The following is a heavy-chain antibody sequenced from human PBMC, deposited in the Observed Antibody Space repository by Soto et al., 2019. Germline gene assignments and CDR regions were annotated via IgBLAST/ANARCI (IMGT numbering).Heavy chain of an antibody. V-gene: IGHV1-18*01. CDR2: IFPYNGNT. Sequence: QVQLVQSGAEVKKAGASLKVSCKASGYSFTSYGISWVRQAPGQGLEWVGWIFPYNGNTNYAKKLQDRVTMTTDTSTITAYMELRSLRSDDTAVYYCARDHNRFYGMDVWGQGTTVTVSS. J-gene: IGHJ6*02. CDR3: ARDHNRFYGMDV. CDR1: GYSFTSYG.